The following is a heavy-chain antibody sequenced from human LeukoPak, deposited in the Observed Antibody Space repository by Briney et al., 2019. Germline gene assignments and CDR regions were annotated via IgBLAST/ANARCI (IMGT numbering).Heavy chain of an antibody. CDR2: IYYGGST. V-gene: IGHV4-59*12. J-gene: IGHJ6*03. D-gene: IGHD2-15*01. CDR3: ARVLKLGYCSGGSCYGGYYYYYYMDV. CDR1: GDSINSNY. Sequence: PSETLSLTCSVSGDSINSNYWSWMRQPPGKGLEWIGYIYYGGSTNYNPSLKSRVSMSVDTCKNQFSLKLSSVTAADTAVYYCARVLKLGYCSGGSCYGGYYYYYYMDVWGKGTTVTVSS.